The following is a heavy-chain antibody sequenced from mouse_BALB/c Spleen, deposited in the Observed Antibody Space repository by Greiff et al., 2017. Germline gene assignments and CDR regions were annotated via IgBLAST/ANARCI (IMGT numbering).Heavy chain of an antibody. CDR1: GFTFSSYG. V-gene: IGHV5-6*01. J-gene: IGHJ2*01. CDR3: ARLGYDDGYYFDY. D-gene: IGHD2-2*01. Sequence: EVKLVESGGDLVKPGGSLKLSCAASGFTFSSYGMSWVRQTPDKRLEWVATISSGGSYTYYPDSVKGRFTISRDNAKNTLYLQMSSLKSEDTAMYYFARLGYDDGYYFDYWGQGTTLTVSS. CDR2: ISSGGSYT.